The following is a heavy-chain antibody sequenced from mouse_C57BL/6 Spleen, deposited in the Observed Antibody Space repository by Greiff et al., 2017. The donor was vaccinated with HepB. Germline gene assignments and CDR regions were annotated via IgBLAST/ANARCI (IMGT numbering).Heavy chain of an antibody. Sequence: QVQLQQPGAELVMPGASVKLSCKASGYTFTSYWMHWVKQRPGQGLEWIGEIDPSDSYTNYNQKFKGKSTLTVDKSSSTAYMQLSSLTSEDSAVYYCARRDYSNYDGFFFDYWGQGTTLTVSS. CDR3: ARRDYSNYDGFFFDY. D-gene: IGHD2-5*01. CDR2: IDPSDSYT. J-gene: IGHJ2*01. V-gene: IGHV1-69*01. CDR1: GYTFTSYW.